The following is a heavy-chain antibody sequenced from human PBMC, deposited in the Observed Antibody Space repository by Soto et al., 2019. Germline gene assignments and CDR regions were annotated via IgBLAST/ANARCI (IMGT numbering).Heavy chain of an antibody. CDR3: ARSYAYYYGMDV. Sequence: GGSLRLSCAASGFTFSSYWMHWVRQAPGKGLVWVSRINSDGSSTSYADSVKGRFTISRDNAKNTLYLQMNSLRAEDTAVYYCARSYAYYYGMDVWGQGTTVTVSS. CDR2: INSDGSST. V-gene: IGHV3-74*01. J-gene: IGHJ6*02. CDR1: GFTFSSYW.